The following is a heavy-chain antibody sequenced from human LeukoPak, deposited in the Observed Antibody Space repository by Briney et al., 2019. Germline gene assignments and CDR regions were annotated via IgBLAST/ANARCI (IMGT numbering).Heavy chain of an antibody. CDR2: IIHSGST. CDR1: GGSFSGYY. Sequence: SETLSLTCAVYGGSFSGYYWSWIRQPPGKGLEWIGDIIHSGSTNYNPSLKSRVTISVDTSKNHFSLKLSSVTAADAAVYYCARVGYSRALKWFDPWGQGTLVTVSS. J-gene: IGHJ5*02. CDR3: ARVGYSRALKWFDP. V-gene: IGHV4-34*12. D-gene: IGHD6-13*01.